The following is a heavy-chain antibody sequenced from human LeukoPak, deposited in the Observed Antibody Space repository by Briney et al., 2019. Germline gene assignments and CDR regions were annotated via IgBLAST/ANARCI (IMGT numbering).Heavy chain of an antibody. V-gene: IGHV3-7*01. D-gene: IGHD6-13*01. CDR1: GFTFSSYW. CDR3: ARYGSSWYRTYYYYYYMDV. CDR2: IKQDGSEK. J-gene: IGHJ6*03. Sequence: GGSLRLSCAASGFTFSSYWMSWVRQAPGKGLEWVANIKQDGSEKYYVDSVKGRFTISRDNAKNSLDLQMNSLGAEDTAVYYCARYGSSWYRTYYYYYYMDVWGKGTTVTGSS.